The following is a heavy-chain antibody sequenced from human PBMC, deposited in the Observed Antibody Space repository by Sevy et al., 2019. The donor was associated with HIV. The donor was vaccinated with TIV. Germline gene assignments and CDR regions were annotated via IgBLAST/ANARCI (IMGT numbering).Heavy chain of an antibody. CDR1: GFTFSSYG. J-gene: IGHJ3*02. V-gene: IGHV3-33*01. CDR3: ASLPNNYYDSGGYSGNDAFDI. CDR2: IWNDRSNK. D-gene: IGHD3-22*01. Sequence: GGSLRLSCAASGFTFSSYGMHWVRQAPGKGLEWVAVIWNDRSNKYYADSVKGRFTISRDNSKNKLYLQMKSLRADDTAVYYCASLPNNYYDSGGYSGNDAFDIWGQGTMVTVSS.